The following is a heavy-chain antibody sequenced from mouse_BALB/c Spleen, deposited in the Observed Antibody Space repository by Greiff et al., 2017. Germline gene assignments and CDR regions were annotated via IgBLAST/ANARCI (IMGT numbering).Heavy chain of an antibody. CDR1: GYTFTSYT. CDR3: ARSATMITWFAY. J-gene: IGHJ3*01. Sequence: VQLQQSGAELARPGASVKMSCKASGYTFTSYTMHWVKQRPGQGLEWIGYINPSSGYTNYNQKFKDKATLTADKSSSTAYMQLSSLTSEDSAVYYCARSATMITWFAYWGQGTLVTVSA. CDR2: INPSSGYT. V-gene: IGHV1-4*01. D-gene: IGHD2-4*01.